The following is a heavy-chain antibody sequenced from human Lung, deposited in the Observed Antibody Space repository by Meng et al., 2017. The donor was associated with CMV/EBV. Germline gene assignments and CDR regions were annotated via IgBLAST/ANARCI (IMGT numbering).Heavy chain of an antibody. CDR2: ISAYNGNT. CDR3: SRGAVYYFDY. Sequence: VSGKASGYTVTSYGIGWVRQAPGQGLEWMGWISAYNGNTNYAQKLQGRVTMTTDTSTSTAYMELRSLRSDDTAVYYCSRGAVYYFDYWGQGTLVTVSS. CDR1: GYTVTSYG. V-gene: IGHV1-18*01. D-gene: IGHD6-19*01. J-gene: IGHJ4*02.